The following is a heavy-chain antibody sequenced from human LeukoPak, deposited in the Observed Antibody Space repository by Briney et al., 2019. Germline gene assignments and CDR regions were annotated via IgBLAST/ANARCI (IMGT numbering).Heavy chain of an antibody. CDR2: ISGSGTST. CDR3: AKDYGGNSDAFDI. D-gene: IGHD4-23*01. CDR1: GFTFSSYA. V-gene: IGHV3-23*01. Sequence: PGGSLRLSCAASGFTFSSYAMSWVRQAPAKGLEWVSSISGSGTSTYYADSVKGRFTISRDNSKNTLYLQMNSLRAEDTALYSCAKDYGGNSDAFDIWGQGTVVTVSS. J-gene: IGHJ3*02.